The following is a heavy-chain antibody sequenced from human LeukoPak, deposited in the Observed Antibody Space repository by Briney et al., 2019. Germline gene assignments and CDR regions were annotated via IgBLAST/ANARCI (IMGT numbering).Heavy chain of an antibody. CDR1: GFTFSDYA. D-gene: IGHD1-7*01. Sequence: GGYLRLSCAASGFTFSDYAMHWVRQAPGKGLEWVAVISKDGSDKYYPGSVRGRFTISRDNSKNTIYLQMDSLRAEDTAIYYCARDYWWNYDYWGQGTLVTVSS. J-gene: IGHJ4*02. CDR3: ARDYWWNYDY. CDR2: ISKDGSDK. V-gene: IGHV3-30-3*01.